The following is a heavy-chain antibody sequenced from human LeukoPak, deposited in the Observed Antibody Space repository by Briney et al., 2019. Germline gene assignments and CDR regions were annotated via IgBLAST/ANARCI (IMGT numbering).Heavy chain of an antibody. J-gene: IGHJ4*02. Sequence: SETLSLTCTVSGCSISNHYWSWIRQPPGKGLEWVGYIYYSGSTNYNASLKSRVTISVATSKNQFSLKLSSVTAADRAVYYCARGYSSSWPPDRTYYFDYWGQGTLGTVSS. CDR2: IYYSGST. CDR3: ARGYSSSWPPDRTYYFDY. V-gene: IGHV4-59*11. CDR1: GCSISNHY. D-gene: IGHD6-13*01.